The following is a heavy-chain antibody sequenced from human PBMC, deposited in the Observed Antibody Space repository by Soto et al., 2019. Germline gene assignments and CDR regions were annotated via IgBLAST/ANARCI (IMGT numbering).Heavy chain of an antibody. CDR3: ARPYYYDSSGSAFDI. D-gene: IGHD3-22*01. J-gene: IGHJ3*02. Sequence: ASVKVSCKASGYTFTSYGISWVRRAPGQGLEWMGWISAYNGNTNYAQKLQGRVTMTTDTSTSTAYMELRSLRSDDTAVYYCARPYYYDSSGSAFDIWGQGTMVTVSS. CDR2: ISAYNGNT. V-gene: IGHV1-18*01. CDR1: GYTFTSYG.